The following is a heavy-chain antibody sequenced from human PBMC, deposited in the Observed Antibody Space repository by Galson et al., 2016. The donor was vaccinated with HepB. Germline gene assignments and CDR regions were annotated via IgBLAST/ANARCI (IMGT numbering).Heavy chain of an antibody. V-gene: IGHV3-30*03. CDR1: GFTLRSYA. Sequence: SLRLSCAASGFTLRSYAMHWVRQAPGKGLEWVAITSYDGNYKYYADSVKGRFTISRDNAKNLLYLQMNSLRDEDTAVYYCARDRRHNYAFFDSWGQGTPITVSS. D-gene: IGHD3-16*01. CDR3: ARDRRHNYAFFDS. J-gene: IGHJ4*02. CDR2: TSYDGNYK.